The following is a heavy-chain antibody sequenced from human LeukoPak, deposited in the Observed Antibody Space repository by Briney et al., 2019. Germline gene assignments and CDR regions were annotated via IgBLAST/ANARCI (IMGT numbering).Heavy chain of an antibody. D-gene: IGHD5-18*01. J-gene: IGHJ5*02. CDR3: ARGGGERGYSYGFVVYGNWFDP. V-gene: IGHV4-59*10. Sequence: QPSETLSLTCAVYGGSFSGYYWSWIRQPAGKGLEWIGRIYTSGSTNYNPSLKSRVTISVDTSKNQFSLKLSSVTAADTAVYYCARGGGERGYSYGFVVYGNWFDPWGQGTLVTVSS. CDR1: GGSFSGYY. CDR2: IYTSGST.